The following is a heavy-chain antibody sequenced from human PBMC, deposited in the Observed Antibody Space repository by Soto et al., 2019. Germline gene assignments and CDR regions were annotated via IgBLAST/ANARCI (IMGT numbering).Heavy chain of an antibody. V-gene: IGHV6-1*01. CDR3: AREAPAFDY. CDR2: TYYRSKWYN. D-gene: IGHD2-2*01. J-gene: IGHJ4*02. CDR1: GDSVSSDSAA. Sequence: PSQTLSLTCAISGDSVSSDSAAWNWIGQSPSRGLEWLGKTYYRSKWYNDYAESVKSRLVINPDTSKNHFSLQLSSVTPEDTAMYYCAREAPAFDYWGQGTLVTVSS.